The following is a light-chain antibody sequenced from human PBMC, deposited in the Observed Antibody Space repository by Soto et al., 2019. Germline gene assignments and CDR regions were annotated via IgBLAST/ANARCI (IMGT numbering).Light chain of an antibody. CDR2: ATS. Sequence: DIQMTQSPTSLSASVGDRVTITCRASQNIRSYLNWYQQIPGKAPNLLIYATSILQTGVPSRFNFIVTGYDFILTIIFLLPYDIATAFCQRGYPTRWTFGQGTMV. CDR1: QNIRSY. J-gene: IGKJ1*01. V-gene: IGKV1-39*01. CDR3: QRGYPTRWT.